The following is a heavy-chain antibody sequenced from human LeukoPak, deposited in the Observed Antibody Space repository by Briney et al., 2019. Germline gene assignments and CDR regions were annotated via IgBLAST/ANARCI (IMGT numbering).Heavy chain of an antibody. J-gene: IGHJ1*01. D-gene: IGHD3-9*01. CDR3: VVWVAYDILTTYPGAEYSQH. Sequence: GGSLRLSCAGSGFTFSSFPMNWVCQASGKGLEWISYIDYSGSTKYYADSVKGRFTISRDNAKNSVYLQMNSLRAEDTAVYYCVVWVAYDILTTYPGAEYSQHWGQGTLVSVSS. CDR2: IDYSGSTK. V-gene: IGHV3-48*03. CDR1: GFTFSSFP.